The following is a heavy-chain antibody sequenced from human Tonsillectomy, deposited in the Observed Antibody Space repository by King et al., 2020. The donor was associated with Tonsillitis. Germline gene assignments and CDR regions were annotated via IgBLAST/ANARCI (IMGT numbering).Heavy chain of an antibody. Sequence: VQLQESGPGLVKPSETLSLTCSVXGDSVTSYYWNWIRQPAGKXLEWIGRIYASGGANYNXSXXXRVSMSXXTSKNXXSXRLSSVTAAATAVYYCARXPMXYSXXYWGXXXLVTXSS. CDR1: GDSVTSYY. V-gene: IGHV4-4*07. J-gene: IGHJ4*03. D-gene: IGHD2-15*01. CDR2: IYASGGA. CDR3: ARXPMXYSXXY.